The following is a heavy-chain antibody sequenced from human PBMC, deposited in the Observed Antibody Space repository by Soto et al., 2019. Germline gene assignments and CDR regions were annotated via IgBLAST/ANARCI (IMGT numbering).Heavy chain of an antibody. D-gene: IGHD6-6*01. J-gene: IGHJ2*01. CDR2: IYYSGST. CDR1: GGSISSYY. V-gene: IGHV4-59*01. CDR3: ARGSGARYCRSSEWYFDL. Sequence: QVQLQESGPGLVKPSETLSLTCTVSGGSISSYYWSWIRQPPGKGLEWIGYIYYSGSTNYNPSLKSRVTISVATSKNQFSLKRSSVTAADTAVYYCARGSGARYCRSSEWYFDLWGRGTLVTVSS.